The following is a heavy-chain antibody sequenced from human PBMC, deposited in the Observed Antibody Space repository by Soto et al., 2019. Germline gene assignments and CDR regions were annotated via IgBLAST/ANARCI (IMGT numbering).Heavy chain of an antibody. V-gene: IGHV4-59*01. CDR1: GGSIRSYY. D-gene: IGHD3-10*01. Sequence: SETLSLTCTVSGGSIRSYYWTWIRQPPGKGLEWIGYIYYSGSTNYNPSLRSRVTISVDTSKNQLSLKLSSVTAADTAVYYCARGKSRGSGSYPPYYYYYGMDVWGQGTTVTVSS. CDR2: IYYSGST. J-gene: IGHJ6*02. CDR3: ARGKSRGSGSYPPYYYYYGMDV.